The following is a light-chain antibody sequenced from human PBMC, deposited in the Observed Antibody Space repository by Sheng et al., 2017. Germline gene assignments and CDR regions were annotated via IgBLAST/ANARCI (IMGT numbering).Light chain of an antibody. CDR2: AAS. CDR1: QGIDNY. CDR3: QKYNSAPLT. J-gene: IGKJ4*01. V-gene: IGKV1-27*01. Sequence: DIQMTQSPSSLSASVGDRVNITCRASQGIDNYLAWYQQKPGRVPKLLIYAASSLHSGVPTRFSGSGSGTDFSLTISSLQPEDFAIYYCQKYNSAPLTSVGGT.